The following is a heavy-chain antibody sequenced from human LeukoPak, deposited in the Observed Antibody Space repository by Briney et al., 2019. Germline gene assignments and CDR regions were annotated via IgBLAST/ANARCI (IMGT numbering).Heavy chain of an antibody. J-gene: IGHJ5*02. D-gene: IGHD3-10*02. CDR3: ARVGSLFGLDP. CDR2: IYYSGST. CDR1: GGSISSYY. Sequence: PSETLSLTCTVSGGSISSYYWSWLRQPAGKGLEWIGYIYYSGSTYYNPSLKSRVTISVDTSKNQFSLKLSSVTAADTAVYYCARVGSLFGLDPWGQGTLVTV. V-gene: IGHV4-59*12.